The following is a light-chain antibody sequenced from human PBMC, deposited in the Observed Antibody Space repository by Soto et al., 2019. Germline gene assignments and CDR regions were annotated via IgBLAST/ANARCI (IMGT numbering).Light chain of an antibody. Sequence: DIQVTQSPSSVSASVGDRVTITCRASQYIAGYLSWYQHKPGRTPELLIHGASRLQSGVPARFSGSGSWTDFTLSINSLQPEDFATYYCQQAYSFPITFGQVTRLEIK. CDR3: QQAYSFPIT. CDR1: QYIAGY. CDR2: GAS. V-gene: IGKV1D-12*01. J-gene: IGKJ5*01.